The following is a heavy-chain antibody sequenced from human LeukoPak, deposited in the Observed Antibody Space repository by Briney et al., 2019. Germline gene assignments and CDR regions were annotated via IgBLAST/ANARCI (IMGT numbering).Heavy chain of an antibody. J-gene: IGHJ5*02. Sequence: ASVKVSCKASGYTFTGYYIHWLRQAPGQGLEWMGRINPNSGGTNYAQKFQGRVTITRDTAISTAYMELSRLKSDGTAVYYCARVGVDLWFDPWGQGTLVTVPS. V-gene: IGHV1-2*06. D-gene: IGHD3/OR15-3a*01. CDR3: ARVGVDLWFDP. CDR2: INPNSGGT. CDR1: GYTFTGYY.